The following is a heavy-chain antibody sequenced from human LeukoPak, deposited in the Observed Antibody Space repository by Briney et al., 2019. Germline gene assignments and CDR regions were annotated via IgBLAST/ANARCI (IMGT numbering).Heavy chain of an antibody. J-gene: IGHJ5*02. CDR3: ARGNRTTVTTSLDP. D-gene: IGHD4-17*01. V-gene: IGHV4-34*01. CDR1: GGSFSGYY. Sequence: SETLSLTCAVYGGSFSGYYWSWIRQPPGKGLEWIGEINHSGSTNYNPSLRSRVTISVDTSKNQFSLKLSSVTAADTAVYYCARGNRTTVTTSLDPWGQGTLVTVSS. CDR2: INHSGST.